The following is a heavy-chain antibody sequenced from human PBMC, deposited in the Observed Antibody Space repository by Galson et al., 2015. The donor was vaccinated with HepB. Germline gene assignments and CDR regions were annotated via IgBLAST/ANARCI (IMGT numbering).Heavy chain of an antibody. CDR1: GDTFSTYI. CDR3: ARWVGSRPRDRYDFWSGPFDH. J-gene: IGHJ4*02. V-gene: IGHV1-69*13. D-gene: IGHD3-3*01. CDR2: IIPFLATA. Sequence: SVKVSCKASGDTFSTYIINWVRQAPGQGLEWMGGIIPFLATATYAQNFQGRVTINADESTNTAYMELTSLRSDDTAVYYCARWVGSRPRDRYDFWSGPFDHWGQGTLVIVSS.